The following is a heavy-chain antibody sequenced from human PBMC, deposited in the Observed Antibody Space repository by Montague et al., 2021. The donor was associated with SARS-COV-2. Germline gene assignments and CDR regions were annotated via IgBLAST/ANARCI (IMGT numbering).Heavy chain of an antibody. CDR3: VRDPATGMDV. J-gene: IGHJ6*02. CDR2: ISATSRTI. Sequence: LRLSCAASGSTFSDYGINWVRQAPGMGLEWFSYISATSRTIYYADSVKGRFTVSRDNAKNSLYLQMNSLRSEDTALYYCVRDPATGMDVWGLGTMVTVSS. CDR1: GSTFSDYG. V-gene: IGHV3-48*04.